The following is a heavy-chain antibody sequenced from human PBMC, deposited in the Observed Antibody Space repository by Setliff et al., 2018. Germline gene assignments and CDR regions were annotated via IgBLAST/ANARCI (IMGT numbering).Heavy chain of an antibody. CDR2: IYYSGST. CDR3: ARERRFSGYADY. D-gene: IGHD5-12*01. CDR1: GGSISSGDYY. V-gene: IGHV4-30-4*08. Sequence: SETLSLTCTVSGGSISSGDYYWSWIRQPPGKGLEWIGYIYYSGSTYYNPSLKSRVTISVDTSKNQFSLKLSSVTAADTAVYYCARERRFSGYADYWGQGTLVTVSS. J-gene: IGHJ4*02.